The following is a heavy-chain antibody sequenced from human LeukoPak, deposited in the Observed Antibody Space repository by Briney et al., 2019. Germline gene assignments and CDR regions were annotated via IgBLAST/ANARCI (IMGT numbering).Heavy chain of an antibody. Sequence: SQTLSLTCAVSGGSISSGGYSWSWIRQPPGKGLEWIGYIYHSGSTNYNPSLKSRVTISVDTSKNQFSLKLSSVTAADTAVYYCARWIKFITGARVDYWGQGTLVTVSS. J-gene: IGHJ4*02. CDR1: GGSISSGGYS. CDR2: IYHSGST. V-gene: IGHV4-30-2*01. D-gene: IGHD1-7*01. CDR3: ARWIKFITGARVDY.